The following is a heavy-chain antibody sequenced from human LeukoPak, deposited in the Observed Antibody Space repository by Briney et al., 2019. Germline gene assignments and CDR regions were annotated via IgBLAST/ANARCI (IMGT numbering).Heavy chain of an antibody. J-gene: IGHJ4*02. D-gene: IGHD3-22*01. Sequence: PGGSLRLSCAASGFTFSSYRMNWVRQAPGKGLEWVSHISSTSTTIYADSVKGRFTISRDNAKNSLYLQMNSLRDEDTAVYYCARSSWSIIMIVDPFDYWGQGTLVTVSS. V-gene: IGHV3-48*02. CDR3: ARSSWSIIMIVDPFDY. CDR2: ISSTSTTI. CDR1: GFTFSSYR.